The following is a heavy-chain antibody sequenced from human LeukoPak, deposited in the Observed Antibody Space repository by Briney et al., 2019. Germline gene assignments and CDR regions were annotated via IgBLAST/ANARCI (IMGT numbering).Heavy chain of an antibody. CDR1: GGSISSYY. Sequence: SETLSLTCSVSGGSISSYYCCWIRHPPGKGLEWIGYISYSGSTNYNPSLKSRVTISVDTSKNQFSLKVSSVTAADTAVYYCARLWSPMVEIDYWGQGTLVTVSS. D-gene: IGHD2-15*01. J-gene: IGHJ4*02. CDR3: ARLWSPMVEIDY. CDR2: ISYSGST. V-gene: IGHV4-59*08.